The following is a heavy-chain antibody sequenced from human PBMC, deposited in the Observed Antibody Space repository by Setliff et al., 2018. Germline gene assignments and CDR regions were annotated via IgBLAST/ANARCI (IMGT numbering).Heavy chain of an antibody. CDR2: ISAGGGST. CDR3: AKYPSNSVYNYFDP. D-gene: IGHD1-7*01. Sequence: GGSLRLSCAASGFSFSSYALTWVRQAPGKGLEWVSAISAGGGSTYSADSVKGRFTISRDNSKNTLYLQMNSLRAEDTAVYYCAKYPSNSVYNYFDPWGQGTLVTVSS. CDR1: GFSFSSYA. J-gene: IGHJ5*02. V-gene: IGHV3-23*01.